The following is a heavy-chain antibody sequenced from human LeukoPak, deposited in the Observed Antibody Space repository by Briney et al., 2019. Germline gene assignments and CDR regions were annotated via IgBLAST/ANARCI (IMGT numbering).Heavy chain of an antibody. CDR1: GFTFSNYW. Sequence: PGGSLRLSCAASGFTFSNYWMSWVRQAPGKGLEWVANIKQDGRERYFVDSVKGRFTISRDNAKNSLSLQVNSLRAEDTAVYYCARDAGVYYYGSGSTSYYYYYVDAWGKGTTVTVSS. D-gene: IGHD3-10*01. J-gene: IGHJ6*03. CDR2: IKQDGRER. CDR3: ARDAGVYYYGSGSTSYYYYYVDA. V-gene: IGHV3-7*01.